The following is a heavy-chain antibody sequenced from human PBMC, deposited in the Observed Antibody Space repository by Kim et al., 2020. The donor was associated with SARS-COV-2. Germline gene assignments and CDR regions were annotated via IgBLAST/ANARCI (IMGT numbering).Heavy chain of an antibody. Sequence: STNYNPSLKSRVTISVDTSKNQFSLKLSSVTAADTAVYYCARDQQWLLDYWGQGTLVTVSS. CDR3: ARDQQWLLDY. CDR2: ST. J-gene: IGHJ4*02. V-gene: IGHV4-59*01. D-gene: IGHD6-19*01.